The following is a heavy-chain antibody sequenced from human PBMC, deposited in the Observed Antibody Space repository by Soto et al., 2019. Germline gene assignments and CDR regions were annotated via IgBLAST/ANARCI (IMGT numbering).Heavy chain of an antibody. V-gene: IGHV2-5*02. CDR2: IYWDDDA. J-gene: IGHJ4*02. Sequence: GPRLLNPTQTLTLTCIISGFSVSTSGVGVGWIRQPPGKALEWLGIIYWDDDARYSPSLKNRLTITKDTSKNQVVLTMTNVDPVDTGTYYCAHRSCSGGCYSFFDSWGPGTLVTVSS. CDR1: GFSVSTSGVG. CDR3: AHRSCSGGCYSFFDS. D-gene: IGHD2-15*01.